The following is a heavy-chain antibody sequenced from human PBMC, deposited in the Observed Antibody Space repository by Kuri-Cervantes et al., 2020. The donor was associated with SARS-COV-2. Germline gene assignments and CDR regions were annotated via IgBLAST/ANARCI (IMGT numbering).Heavy chain of an antibody. Sequence: SETLSLTCTVSGGSISSGYYWGWIRQPPGKGLEWIGSIYHSGSTYYNPSLKSRVTISVDTSKNQFSLKLSSVTAADTAVYYCASMYYDFWSGYPFDYWGQGTLVTVSS. J-gene: IGHJ4*02. CDR1: GGSISSGYY. CDR2: IYHSGST. CDR3: ASMYYDFWSGYPFDY. V-gene: IGHV4-38-2*02. D-gene: IGHD3-3*01.